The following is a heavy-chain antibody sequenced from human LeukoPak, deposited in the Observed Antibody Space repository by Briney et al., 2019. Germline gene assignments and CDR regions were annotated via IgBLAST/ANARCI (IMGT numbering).Heavy chain of an antibody. CDR2: IYENGIS. J-gene: IGHJ4*02. CDR1: GGSISGYY. D-gene: IGHD6-19*01. CDR3: ARETTLMGFASGLGFNY. V-gene: IGHV4-59*01. Sequence: SETLSLTCTVSGGSISGYYWSWIRQPPGKGLEWIGYIYENGISNYNPSLKSRVTISIDTSKNQFSLKLSSVTAADTAVYYCARETTLMGFASGLGFNYWGQGTLVTVSS.